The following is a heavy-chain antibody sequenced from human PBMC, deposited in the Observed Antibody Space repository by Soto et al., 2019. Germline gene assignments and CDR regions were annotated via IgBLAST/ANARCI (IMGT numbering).Heavy chain of an antibody. V-gene: IGHV3-30*18. CDR2: ISHDGNSH. J-gene: IGHJ3*01. D-gene: IGHD3-22*01. CDR3: VKAQERSAQYFAVVITAFDF. Sequence: PGGSLRLSCEGSGFSFSNYGIHWVRQAPGKGLEWVAVISHDGNSHHLADSVRGRFTTSRDNSKNTVFLHMTSLRREDSAVYHCVKAQERSAQYFAVVITAFDFWGQGTMVTVSS. CDR1: GFSFSNYG.